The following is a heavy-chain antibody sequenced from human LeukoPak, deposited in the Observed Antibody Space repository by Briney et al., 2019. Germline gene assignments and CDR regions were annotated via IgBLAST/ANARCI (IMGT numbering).Heavy chain of an antibody. D-gene: IGHD3-3*01. V-gene: IGHV3-64*04. Sequence: GGSLRLSCAASGFTFSSYAMHWVRQAPGKGLEYVSAISCNGGRTYYAKSVKGRFNISRDNYKNSLYLQMNSLRAEETALYYCARDHSTGPMYYDFWSGYCSSYMDVWGKGTTVTVSS. CDR1: GFTFSSYA. CDR2: ISCNGGRT. CDR3: ARDHSTGPMYYDFWSGYCSSYMDV. J-gene: IGHJ6*03.